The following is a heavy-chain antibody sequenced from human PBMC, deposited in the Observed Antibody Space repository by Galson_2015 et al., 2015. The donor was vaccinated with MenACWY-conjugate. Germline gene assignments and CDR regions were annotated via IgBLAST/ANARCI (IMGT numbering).Heavy chain of an antibody. CDR1: GFTFSSYS. J-gene: IGHJ4*02. Sequence: SLRLSCAASGFTFSSYSMNWVRQAPGKGLEWVSYISSSSSTIYYADSVKGRFTISRDNAKNSLYLQMNSLRAEDTAVYYCATVAGTKHTDYWGQGTLVTVSS. V-gene: IGHV3-48*04. D-gene: IGHD6-19*01. CDR2: ISSSSSTI. CDR3: ATVAGTKHTDY.